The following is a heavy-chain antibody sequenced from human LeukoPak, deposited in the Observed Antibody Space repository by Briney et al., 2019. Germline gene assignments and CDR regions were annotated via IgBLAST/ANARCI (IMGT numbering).Heavy chain of an antibody. CDR2: ISSSGSTI. CDR3: ARVQAPTYDSSGYYSY. J-gene: IGHJ4*02. CDR1: GFTFSSYE. V-gene: IGHV3-48*03. Sequence: PGGSLRLSCAASGFTFSSYEMNWVRQAPGKGLVWVSYISSSGSTIYYADSVKGRFTISRDNAKNSLYLQMNSLRAEDTAVYYCARVQAPTYDSSGYYSYWGQGTLVTVSS. D-gene: IGHD3-22*01.